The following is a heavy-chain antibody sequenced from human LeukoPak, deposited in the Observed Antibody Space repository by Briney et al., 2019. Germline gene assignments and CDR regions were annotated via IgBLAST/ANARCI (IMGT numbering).Heavy chain of an antibody. D-gene: IGHD5-18*01. Sequence: SETLSLICTVSGGSISSYYWSWIRQPPGKGLEWIDYIYYSGSTNYNPSLKSRVTILLDTSKNQFSLKLSSLTAADTAMYYCAREGNSYGYRPVDYWGQGTLVTVSS. CDR1: GGSISSYY. V-gene: IGHV4-59*01. CDR2: IYYSGST. J-gene: IGHJ4*02. CDR3: AREGNSYGYRPVDY.